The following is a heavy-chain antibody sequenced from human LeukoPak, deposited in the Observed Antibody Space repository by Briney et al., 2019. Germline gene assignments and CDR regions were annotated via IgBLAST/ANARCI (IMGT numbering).Heavy chain of an antibody. CDR1: GYTFTSYD. V-gene: IGHV1-8*01. CDR2: MNSNSGNT. CDR3: ARGSIRTVVTP. Sequence: ASVKVSCKASGYTFTSYDINWVRQATGQGLEWMGWMNSNSGNTGYAQKFQGRVTMTRDTSITTAYMELSSLRSEDTAVYYCARGSIRTVVTPWGQGTLVTVSS. D-gene: IGHD2-15*01. J-gene: IGHJ5*02.